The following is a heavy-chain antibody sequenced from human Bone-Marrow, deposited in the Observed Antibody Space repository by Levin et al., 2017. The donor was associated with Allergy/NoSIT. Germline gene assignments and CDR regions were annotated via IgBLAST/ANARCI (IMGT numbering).Heavy chain of an antibody. CDR2: ITGSDSYI. J-gene: IGHJ3*02. V-gene: IGHV3-21*01. CDR1: GFTFSTYS. Sequence: GGSLRLSCVASGFTFSTYSMHWVRQAPGKGLEWVSSITGSDSYIYQADSVRGRFTISRDNTKNSLYLQMDSLRAEDTAVYYCARDENRGYCSGGSCYRVAFDIWGQGTMVSVSS. D-gene: IGHD2-15*01. CDR3: ARDENRGYCSGGSCYRVAFDI.